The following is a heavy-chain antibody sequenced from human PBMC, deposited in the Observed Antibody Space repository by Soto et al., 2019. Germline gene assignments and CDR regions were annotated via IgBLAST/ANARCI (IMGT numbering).Heavy chain of an antibody. Sequence: PSETLSLTCAVYGGSFSGYYWSWIRQPPGKGLEWIGEINHSGSTNYNPSLKSRVTISVDTSKNQFSLKLSSVTAADTAVYYCARITGYCSSTSCRTRDVWAKGPRSPSP. CDR3: ARITGYCSSTSCRTRDV. CDR2: INHSGST. CDR1: GGSFSGYY. V-gene: IGHV4-34*01. D-gene: IGHD2-2*01. J-gene: IGHJ6*02.